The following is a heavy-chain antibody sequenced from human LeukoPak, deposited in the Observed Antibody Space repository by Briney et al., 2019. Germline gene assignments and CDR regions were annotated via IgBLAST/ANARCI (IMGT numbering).Heavy chain of an antibody. V-gene: IGHV3-7*01. J-gene: IGHJ4*02. CDR3: AREGYDFWSGYHNPFGY. Sequence: PGGSLRLSCAASGFTFSSYWMSWVRQAPGKGLEWVANIKQDGSEKYYVDSVKGRFTISRDNAKNSLYLQMNSLRAEDTAVYYCAREGYDFWSGYHNPFGYWGQGTLVTVSS. CDR2: IKQDGSEK. CDR1: GFTFSSYW. D-gene: IGHD3-3*01.